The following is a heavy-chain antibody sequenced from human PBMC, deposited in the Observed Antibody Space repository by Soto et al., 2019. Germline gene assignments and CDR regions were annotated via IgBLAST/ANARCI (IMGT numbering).Heavy chain of an antibody. CDR2: ISGRSGST. D-gene: IGHD2-2*01. J-gene: IGHJ4*02. CDR3: AKGSRTSWSELDY. CDR1: GFTFSSYA. Sequence: GGSLSLSCAASGFTFSSYAMSWVRQAPGKGLEWVSGISGRSGSTNYADSVKGRFTIFRDNSKNTLYLQMDSLRAEDTAVYYCAKGSRTSWSELDYWGQGTLVTVS. V-gene: IGHV3-23*01.